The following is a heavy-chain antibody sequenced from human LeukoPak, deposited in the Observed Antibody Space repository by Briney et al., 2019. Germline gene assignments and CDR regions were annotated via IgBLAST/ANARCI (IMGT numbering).Heavy chain of an antibody. J-gene: IGHJ4*02. CDR3: ARGARDGYNLIDY. V-gene: IGHV1-69*05. CDR2: IIPIFGTA. D-gene: IGHD5-24*01. Sequence: GASVKVSCKASGGTFSSYAIIWVRQAPGQGLGWMGGIIPIFGTANYAQKFQGRVTITTDESTSTAYMELSSLRSEDTAVYYCARGARDGYNLIDYWGQGTLVTVSS. CDR1: GGTFSSYA.